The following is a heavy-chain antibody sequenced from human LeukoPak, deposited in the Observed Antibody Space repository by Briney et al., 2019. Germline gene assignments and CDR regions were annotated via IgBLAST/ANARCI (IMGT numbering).Heavy chain of an antibody. V-gene: IGHV3-30*18. CDR3: AKIPYGDYVLDYYYYMDV. D-gene: IGHD4-17*01. CDR2: ISYDGSNK. Sequence: GGSLRLSCAASGFTFSSYGMHWVRQAPGKGLEWVAVISYDGSNKYYADSVKGRFTISRDNSKNTLFLQMNSPRAEDTAAYYCAKIPYGDYVLDYYYYMDVWGKGTTVTISS. J-gene: IGHJ6*03. CDR1: GFTFSSYG.